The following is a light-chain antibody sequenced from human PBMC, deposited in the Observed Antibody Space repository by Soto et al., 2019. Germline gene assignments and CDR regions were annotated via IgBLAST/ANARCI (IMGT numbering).Light chain of an antibody. V-gene: IGKV3-11*01. CDR3: QQRSSWPIT. CDR2: DAS. Sequence: EIVLTQSPATLSLSPGERATLSCRASQSVSSYLAWYQQKPGQAPRLLIYDASKRATGIPARFSGSGFGTDYTLTISSLEPEDFAVYYCQQRSSWPITFGQGTRLEIK. J-gene: IGKJ5*01. CDR1: QSVSSY.